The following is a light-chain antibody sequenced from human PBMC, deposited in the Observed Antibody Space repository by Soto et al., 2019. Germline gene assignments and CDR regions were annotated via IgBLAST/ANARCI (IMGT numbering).Light chain of an antibody. CDR2: EVS. V-gene: IGLV2-8*01. J-gene: IGLJ2*01. Sequence: QSALTQPPYASGSLGQSVTIPCTGTSSDVGDYNYVSWYQQHPGKVPKLMIYEVSKRPSGVPDRFSGSKSGNTASLTVSGLQAEDGADYYCSSFAGSPVVFGGGTKLTV. CDR1: SSDVGDYNY. CDR3: SSFAGSPVV.